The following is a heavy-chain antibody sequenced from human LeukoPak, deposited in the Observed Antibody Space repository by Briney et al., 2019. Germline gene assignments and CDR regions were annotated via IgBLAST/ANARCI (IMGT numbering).Heavy chain of an antibody. Sequence: GGSLRLSCAASGFTFSSYSMSWVRQAPGKGLEWVSAISGSGGSTYYADSVKGRFTISRDNSKNTLYLQMNSLRAEDTAVYYCAKDSKIVGATFRSYHYMDVWGKGTAVTVSS. J-gene: IGHJ6*03. CDR1: GFTFSSYS. CDR2: ISGSGGST. CDR3: AKDSKIVGATFRSYHYMDV. V-gene: IGHV3-23*01. D-gene: IGHD1-26*01.